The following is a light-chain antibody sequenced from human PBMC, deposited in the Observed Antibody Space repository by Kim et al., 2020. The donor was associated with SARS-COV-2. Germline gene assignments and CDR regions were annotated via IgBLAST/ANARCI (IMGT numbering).Light chain of an antibody. CDR1: SSNIGNNA. CDR3: ETWDDSVNGWV. J-gene: IGLJ3*02. V-gene: IGLV1-36*01. Sequence: RQRVTISCCGNSSNIGNNAVNWYQQFPGKAPKLLIYYNDLLSSGVSDRFSGSKSGTSASLAISGLQSEDEADYYCETWDDSVNGWVFGGGTQLTVL. CDR2: YND.